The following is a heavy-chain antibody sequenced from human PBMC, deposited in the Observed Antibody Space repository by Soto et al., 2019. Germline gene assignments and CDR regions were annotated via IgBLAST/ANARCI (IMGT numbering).Heavy chain of an antibody. V-gene: IGHV3-33*01. CDR2: IWYDGSNK. D-gene: IGHD3-3*01. CDR3: ARDSELFGPDYYYGMDV. CDR1: GFTFSSYG. Sequence: QVQLVESGGGVVQPGRSLRLSCAASGFTFSSYGMHWVRQAPGKGLEWVAVIWYDGSNKYYADSVKGRFTISRDNSKNTLYLQMNSLRAEDTAVYYCARDSELFGPDYYYGMDVWGQGTTVTVSS. J-gene: IGHJ6*02.